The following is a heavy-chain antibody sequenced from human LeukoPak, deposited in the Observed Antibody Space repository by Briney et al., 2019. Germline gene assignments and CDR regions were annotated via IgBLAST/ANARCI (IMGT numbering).Heavy chain of an antibody. CDR2: INAGNGNT. V-gene: IGHV1-3*01. CDR1: GYTFTSYA. J-gene: IGHJ4*02. CDR3: ARGVDKPKDLDY. D-gene: IGHD3-22*01. Sequence: ASVKVSCKASGYTFTSYAMHWVRQAPGQRLEWMGWINAGNGNTKYSQKFQGRVTITRDTSASTAYMELSSLRSEDTAVYYCARGVDKPKDLDYWGQGTLVTVSS.